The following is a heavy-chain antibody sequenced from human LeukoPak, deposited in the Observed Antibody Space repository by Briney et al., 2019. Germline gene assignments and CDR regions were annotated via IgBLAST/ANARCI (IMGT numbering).Heavy chain of an antibody. D-gene: IGHD3-22*01. V-gene: IGHV3-21*01. CDR1: GFSFSSYN. CDR2: ITSSSTYT. CDR3: AKDFSVYYYDSRVLDY. J-gene: IGHJ4*02. Sequence: GGSLRLSCAASGFSFSSYNMNWVRQAPGKGLEWVSSITSSSTYTFYADSVKGRFTISRDNSKNTLYLQMNSLRAEDTAVYYCAKDFSVYYYDSRVLDYWGQGTLVTVSS.